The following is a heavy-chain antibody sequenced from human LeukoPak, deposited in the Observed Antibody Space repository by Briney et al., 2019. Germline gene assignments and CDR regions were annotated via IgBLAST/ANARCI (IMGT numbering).Heavy chain of an antibody. V-gene: IGHV1-58*01. CDR1: GFIFSRSA. Sequence: ASVKVSCKASGFIFSRSAVQWVRQARGQRLEWIGWIVVGSGKTNYAQKFQERVTMTRDMSTGTAYMELSSLRSEDAAVYYCAAGNYYDSSGYYPYAFDIWGQGTMVTVSS. D-gene: IGHD3-22*01. CDR3: AAGNYYDSSGYYPYAFDI. J-gene: IGHJ3*02. CDR2: IVVGSGKT.